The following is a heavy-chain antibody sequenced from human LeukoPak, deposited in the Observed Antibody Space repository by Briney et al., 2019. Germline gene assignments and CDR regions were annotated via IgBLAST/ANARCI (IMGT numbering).Heavy chain of an antibody. CDR3: TRQDY. J-gene: IGHJ4*02. V-gene: IGHV5-10-1*01. CDR1: GYSLTSYW. Sequence: GESLKISFKASGYSLTSYWISWVRQMPGKGLEWMGRIDPTDSYTDYSPSFQGHVSISADNSINTAYLQWYNLKASDTAMYYCTRQDYWGQGTLVTVSS. CDR2: IDPTDSYT.